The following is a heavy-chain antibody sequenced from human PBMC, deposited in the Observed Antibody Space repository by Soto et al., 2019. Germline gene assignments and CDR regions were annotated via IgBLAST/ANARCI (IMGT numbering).Heavy chain of an antibody. CDR1: GFMFSSYA. D-gene: IGHD2-8*01. CDR2: KTYDGSNK. V-gene: IGHV3-30-3*01. CDR3: ARAGGLMVDY. Sequence: QVQLVESGGGVVQPGRSLRLSCAASGFMFSSYAMHWVRQAPGKGLEWVAVKTYDGSNKYYADSVKGRFTISRDNSKNTLDLQMNSLRAEDTAVDYCARAGGLMVDYWGQGPRVTVSS. J-gene: IGHJ4*02.